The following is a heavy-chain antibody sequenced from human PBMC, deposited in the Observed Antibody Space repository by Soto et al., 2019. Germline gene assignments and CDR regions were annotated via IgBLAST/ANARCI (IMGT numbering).Heavy chain of an antibody. Sequence: QVQLQESGPGLVKPSQTLSLTCTVSGGSISSGDYYWSWIRQPPGKGLEWIGYIYYSGSTYYNPSLKSRVTISVDTSKNQFSLKLSSVTAADTAVYYCARDNGGGRSYYYYGMDVWGQGTTVTVSS. CDR3: ARDNGGGRSYYYYGMDV. CDR1: GGSISSGDYY. CDR2: IYYSGST. J-gene: IGHJ6*02. D-gene: IGHD2-15*01. V-gene: IGHV4-30-4*01.